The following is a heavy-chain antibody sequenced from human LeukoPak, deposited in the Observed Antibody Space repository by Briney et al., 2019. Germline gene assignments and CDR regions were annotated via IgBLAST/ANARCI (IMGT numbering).Heavy chain of an antibody. D-gene: IGHD3-9*01. CDR2: IYYSGST. CDR3: ASYYDILTGYYTFDY. J-gene: IGHJ4*02. V-gene: IGHV4-59*08. CDR1: GGSISSYY. Sequence: SETLSITCSESGGSISSYYWSWILQPPGKELEWIGYIYYSGSTNYNPSLKSGVSISVDTSKNQFSLKLSSVPAADTAVYYCASYYDILTGYYTFDYWGQGTLVTVSS.